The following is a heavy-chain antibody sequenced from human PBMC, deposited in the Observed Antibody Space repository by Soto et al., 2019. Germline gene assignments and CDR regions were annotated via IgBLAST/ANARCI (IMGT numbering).Heavy chain of an antibody. Sequence: QVQLQQWGAGLLKPSETLSLTCAVYGGSFSGSYWSWIRQPPGEGLEWIGEINHGGGTNYNPSLKSRVNLSVDTSKNQFSLKLSSVTAADTAVYYCARDIAVPLNFDYWGQGTLVTVSS. J-gene: IGHJ4*02. CDR1: GGSFSGSY. CDR2: INHGGGT. CDR3: ARDIAVPLNFDY. V-gene: IGHV4-34*01. D-gene: IGHD6-19*01.